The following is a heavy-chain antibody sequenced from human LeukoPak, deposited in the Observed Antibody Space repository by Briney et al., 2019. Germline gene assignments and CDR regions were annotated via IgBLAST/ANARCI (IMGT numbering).Heavy chain of an antibody. CDR2: IWFDGSNK. D-gene: IGHD1-1*01. V-gene: IGHV3-33*08. CDR1: GFTLSSYW. Sequence: GGSLRLSCAASGFTLSSYWMSWVRQAPGKGLEWVAFIWFDGSNKHYADSVKGRFTISRDNSEDTLYLQMNSLRAEDTAVYYCVRDPSGSGFAFDSWGQGALVTVSS. CDR3: VRDPSGSGFAFDS. J-gene: IGHJ4*02.